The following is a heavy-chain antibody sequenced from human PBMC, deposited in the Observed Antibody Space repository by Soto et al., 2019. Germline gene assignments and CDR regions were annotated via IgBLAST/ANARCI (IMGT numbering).Heavy chain of an antibody. CDR3: ARSAGWYAIHL. J-gene: IGHJ4*02. Sequence: QVQLQESGPGLVKPSGTLSVTCAVSGDSVSSPYYWCWVRQPPGKGLEWIGEVFHTGTTSYNPSLRSRVTISMDKSINQFSLDLSSVTAADTADYYCARSAGWYAIHLWGPGTLVIVSS. CDR2: VFHTGTT. D-gene: IGHD6-19*01. CDR1: GDSVSSPYY. V-gene: IGHV4-4*02.